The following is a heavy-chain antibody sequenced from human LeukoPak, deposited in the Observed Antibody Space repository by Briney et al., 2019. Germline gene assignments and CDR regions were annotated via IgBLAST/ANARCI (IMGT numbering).Heavy chain of an antibody. V-gene: IGHV3-30*18. CDR1: GFTFDDYG. CDR3: AKSIVGATAEGAQPDY. D-gene: IGHD1-26*01. J-gene: IGHJ4*02. CDR2: ISYDGSNK. Sequence: PGGSLRLSCAASGFTFDDYGMSWVRQAPGKGLEWVAVISYDGSNKYYADSVKGRFTISRDNSKNTLYLQMNSLRAEDTAVYYCAKSIVGATAEGAQPDYWGQGTLVTVSS.